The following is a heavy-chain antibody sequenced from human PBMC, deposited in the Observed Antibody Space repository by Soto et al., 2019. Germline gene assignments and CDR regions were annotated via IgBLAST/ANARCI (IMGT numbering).Heavy chain of an antibody. CDR1: GGSISGYY. CDR3: ARDLWGYCGTDCYPLDV. J-gene: IGHJ6*02. Sequence: LETLSLTCTVSGGSISGYYWSWIRQPPGKGLEWIGYMYNTGSTVYNPSFESRVTISVDTSKNQFSLKLNSVTAADTAVYYCARDLWGYCGTDCYPLDVWGQGTTVTV. CDR2: MYNTGST. V-gene: IGHV4-59*01. D-gene: IGHD2-21*02.